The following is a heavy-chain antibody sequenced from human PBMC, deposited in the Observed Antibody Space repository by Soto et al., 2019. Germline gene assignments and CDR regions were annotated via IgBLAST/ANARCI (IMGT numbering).Heavy chain of an antibody. CDR1: GFIFSNYG. Sequence: GGSLRLSCAASGFIFSNYGMHWVRQAPGKGLEWVAVISYDGDNKYYGDSVKGRFTISRDNFKNTLYLQMNSLRAEDTAVYYCAKDIALVRGVIIDLDVWGQGTTVTVSS. J-gene: IGHJ6*02. V-gene: IGHV3-30*18. CDR2: ISYDGDNK. CDR3: AKDIALVRGVIIDLDV. D-gene: IGHD3-10*01.